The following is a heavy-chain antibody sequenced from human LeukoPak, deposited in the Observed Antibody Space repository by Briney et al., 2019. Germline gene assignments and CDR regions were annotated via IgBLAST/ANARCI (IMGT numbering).Heavy chain of an antibody. Sequence: VKVSCKASGGTFSSYAISWVRQAPGQGLEWMGRIIPILGIANYAQKFQGRVTITADKSTSTAYMELSSLRSEDTAVYYCVLLWFGEGYFDYWGQGTLVTVSS. D-gene: IGHD3-10*01. CDR2: IIPILGIA. CDR3: VLLWFGEGYFDY. J-gene: IGHJ4*02. V-gene: IGHV1-69*04. CDR1: GGTFSSYA.